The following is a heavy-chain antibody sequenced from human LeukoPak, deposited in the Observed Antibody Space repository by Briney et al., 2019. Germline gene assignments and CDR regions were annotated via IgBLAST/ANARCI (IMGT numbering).Heavy chain of an antibody. D-gene: IGHD3-10*02. CDR3: ARDVHPILPYYGMDV. CDR2: ISYDGSNI. V-gene: IGHV3-30-3*01. Sequence: PGRSLRLSCAASGFTFSSYAMHWVRQAPGKGLEWVAVISYDGSNIYYADSVKGRFTISRDNSKNTLYLRMNSLRAEDTAVYYCARDVHPILPYYGMDVWGQGTTVTVSS. CDR1: GFTFSSYA. J-gene: IGHJ6*02.